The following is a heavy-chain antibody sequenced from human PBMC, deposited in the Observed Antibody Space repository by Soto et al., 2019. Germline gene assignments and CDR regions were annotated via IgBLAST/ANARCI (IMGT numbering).Heavy chain of an antibody. CDR2: ISSDGNDK. Sequence: QVQLVESGGGVVQPGMSLRLSCVASGFTFSSYPIHWVRQAPGTGREWVTTISSDGNDKYYSDSVKGLVTTSRVNSTNTVELLLSSQGLSDAAVHYCEKGGVADKNYYSGIAGWGIGATVNVSS. D-gene: IGHD3-3*01. J-gene: IGHJ6*04. CDR1: GFTFSSYP. V-gene: IGHV3-30*04. CDR3: EKGGVADKNYYSGIAG.